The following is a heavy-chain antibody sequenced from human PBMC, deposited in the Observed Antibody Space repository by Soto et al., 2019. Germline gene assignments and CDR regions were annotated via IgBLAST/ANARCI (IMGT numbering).Heavy chain of an antibody. CDR3: AREGSDYIWGSYLPEPHVAFDI. CDR1: GFTFSSYW. D-gene: IGHD3-16*02. CDR2: INSDGSST. V-gene: IGHV3-74*01. J-gene: IGHJ3*02. Sequence: EVQLVESGGGLVQPGGSLRLSCAASGFTFSSYWMHWVRQAPGKGLVWVSRINSDGSSTSYADSVKGRFTISRDNAKNTLYLQMNSLRAEDTAVYYCAREGSDYIWGSYLPEPHVAFDIWGQGTMVTVSS.